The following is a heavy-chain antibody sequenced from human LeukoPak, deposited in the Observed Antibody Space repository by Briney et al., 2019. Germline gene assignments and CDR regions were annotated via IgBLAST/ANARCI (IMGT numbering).Heavy chain of an antibody. Sequence: SETLSLTCTVSGGSISSSSNYWGWIRQPPGKGLEWIGSIYYSGSTSYNPSLKSRVSISVDTTKNQFSLKLNSVTAADTAVYFCARHGSGTYDYWGQGTLVTVSS. J-gene: IGHJ4*02. V-gene: IGHV4-39*01. D-gene: IGHD1-26*01. CDR2: IYYSGST. CDR1: GGSISSSSNY. CDR3: ARHGSGTYDY.